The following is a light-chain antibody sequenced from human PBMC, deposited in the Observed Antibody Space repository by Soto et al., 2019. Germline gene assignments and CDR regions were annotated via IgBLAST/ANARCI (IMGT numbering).Light chain of an antibody. J-gene: IGKJ5*01. CDR2: GAS. CDR1: QSVSSSY. CDR3: QQYGSPLVT. Sequence: EIVLTQSPGTPSLSPGERATLSCRASQSVSSSYLAWYQQKPGQAPRLLIYGASSRATGIPDRFSGSGSGTDFTLTISRLEPEDFAVYYCQQYGSPLVTFGQGTRLEIK. V-gene: IGKV3-20*01.